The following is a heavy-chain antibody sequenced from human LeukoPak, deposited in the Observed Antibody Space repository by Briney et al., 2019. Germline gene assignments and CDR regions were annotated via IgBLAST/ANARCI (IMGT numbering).Heavy chain of an antibody. J-gene: IGHJ4*02. CDR2: INPHSGDT. CDR1: GYSFTGYY. D-gene: IGHD6-13*01. Sequence: ASVRVSCKASGYSFTGYYMHWVRQAPGQGLEWMGWINPHSGDTGYAQKFQGRVTMIRDMSITTTYMELTRLRSDDTAFYYCARWDGYSSSPDYWGQGSLVTVSS. CDR3: ARWDGYSSSPDY. V-gene: IGHV1-2*02.